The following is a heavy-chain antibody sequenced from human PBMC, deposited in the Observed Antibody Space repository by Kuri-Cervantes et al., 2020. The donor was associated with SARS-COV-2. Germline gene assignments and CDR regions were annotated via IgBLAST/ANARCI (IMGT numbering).Heavy chain of an antibody. V-gene: IGHV3-48*04. D-gene: IGHD5/OR15-5a*01. CDR3: ARGGSTISLDY. CDR1: DFSFGRYG. Sequence: GESLKISCTASDFSFGRYGMNWVRQAPGKGLEWVSYISSSGSTIYYADSVKGRFTISRDNAKNSLYLQMNSLRAEDTAVYYCARGGSTISLDYWGQGTLVTVSS. J-gene: IGHJ4*02. CDR2: ISSSGSTI.